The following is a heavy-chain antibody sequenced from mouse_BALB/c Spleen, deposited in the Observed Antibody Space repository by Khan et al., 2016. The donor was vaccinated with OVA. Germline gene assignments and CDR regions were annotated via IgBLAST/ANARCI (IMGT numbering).Heavy chain of an antibody. CDR3: ARIYYGNSLYFDV. J-gene: IGHJ1*01. Sequence: VQLKESGPGLVAPSQSLSITCTVSGFSLTSSGVHWVRQPPGKGLEWLGVIWAGGSTNYNSAPMSRLSISKDNSKSQVFLKMNSLQTDDTAMYYCARIYYGNSLYFDVWGAGTTVTVSS. CDR1: GFSLTSSG. CDR2: IWAGGST. D-gene: IGHD2-1*01. V-gene: IGHV2-9*02.